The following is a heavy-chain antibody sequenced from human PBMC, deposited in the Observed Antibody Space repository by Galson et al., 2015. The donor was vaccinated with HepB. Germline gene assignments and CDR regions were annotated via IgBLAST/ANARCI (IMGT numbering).Heavy chain of an antibody. J-gene: IGHJ4*02. CDR2: ISYSGNS. CDR1: GGSISTYY. Sequence: SETLSLTCTVSGGSISTYYWSWIRQPPGKGLEWFGYISYSGNSNYNPSLKSRVTISVDTSKNQFSLKLTSVTAADTAVYYCARGRQLVDLIDYWGQGILVTVSS. CDR3: ARGRQLVDLIDY. V-gene: IGHV4-59*01. D-gene: IGHD6-13*01.